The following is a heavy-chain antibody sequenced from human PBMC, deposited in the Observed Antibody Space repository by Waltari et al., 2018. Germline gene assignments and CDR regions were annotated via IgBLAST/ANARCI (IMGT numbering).Heavy chain of an antibody. D-gene: IGHD3-3*01. J-gene: IGHJ5*02. CDR1: GYIFSNYG. V-gene: IGHV1-18*01. CDR2: ISGYNGDT. Sequence: QIQLVQSGAEVKKPGASVKVSCKASGYIFSNYGITWVRQAPGQGLEWMGWISGYNGDTKYEQSLQGRVTMTTDTSTTTVYMELKYLASDDTAVYYCARERHRLMEVGYLMALDPWGQGTLVTVSS. CDR3: ARERHRLMEVGYLMALDP.